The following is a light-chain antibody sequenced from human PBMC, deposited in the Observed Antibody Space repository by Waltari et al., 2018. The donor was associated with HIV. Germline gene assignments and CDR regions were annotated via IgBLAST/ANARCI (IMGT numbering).Light chain of an antibody. V-gene: IGLV1-47*01. CDR1: RSNIGSNH. Sequence: QSVLTQPPSASGTPGQRVPISCSGSRSNIGSNHVYWYQQLPGTAPKPLIYRNNQRPSGVPDRFSGSKSGTSASLAISGLRSEDEADYYCATWDDSLSGWVFGGGTKLTVL. CDR2: RNN. J-gene: IGLJ3*02. CDR3: ATWDDSLSGWV.